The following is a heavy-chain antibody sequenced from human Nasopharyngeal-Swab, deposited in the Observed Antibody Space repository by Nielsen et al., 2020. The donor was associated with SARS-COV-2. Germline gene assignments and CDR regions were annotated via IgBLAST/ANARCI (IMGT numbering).Heavy chain of an antibody. Sequence: GESLKISCAASGFKFSSYVMTWVRQAPGKGLEWVSYISSSGSTIYYADSVKGRFTISRDNAKNSLYLQMNSLRAEDTAVYYCARVGYGDYGWRGNYYYGMDVWGQGTTVTVSS. D-gene: IGHD4-17*01. V-gene: IGHV3-48*03. CDR2: ISSSGSTI. CDR1: GFKFSSYV. J-gene: IGHJ6*02. CDR3: ARVGYGDYGWRGNYYYGMDV.